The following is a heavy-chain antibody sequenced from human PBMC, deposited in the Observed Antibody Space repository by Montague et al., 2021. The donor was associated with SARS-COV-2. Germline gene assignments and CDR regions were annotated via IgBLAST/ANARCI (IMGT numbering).Heavy chain of an antibody. V-gene: IGHV4-59*08. D-gene: IGHD3-3*01. CDR3: ARHFPETIFRVVIHPGGMDV. CDR1: GGSISSYY. Sequence: SETLSLTCTVSGGSISSYYWSWIRQPPGKGLEWIGYIYYSGSTNYNPSLKSRVTISVDTSKNQFSLKLSSVTATDTAVYYCARHFPETIFRVVIHPGGMDVWGQGTTVTVSS. CDR2: IYYSGST. J-gene: IGHJ6*02.